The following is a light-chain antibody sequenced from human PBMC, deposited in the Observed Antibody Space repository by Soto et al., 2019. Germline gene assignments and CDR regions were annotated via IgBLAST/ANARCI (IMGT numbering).Light chain of an antibody. V-gene: IGKV3-15*01. CDR3: QRYNNWPPWT. CDR1: QSVSSN. Sequence: EIVMTQSPATLSVSPGERATLSCRASQSVSSNLAWYQQKPGQAPRLLIYGASTRATGIPARFSGSGSGTDFTLTISRLQSEDFAVYYCQRYNNWPPWTFGQGTKVEIK. J-gene: IGKJ1*01. CDR2: GAS.